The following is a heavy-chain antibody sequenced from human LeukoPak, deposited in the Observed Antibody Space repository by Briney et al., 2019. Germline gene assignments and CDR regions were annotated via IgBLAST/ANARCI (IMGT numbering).Heavy chain of an antibody. CDR3: SRESGAFSPFGY. CDR1: GGPISSTNW. Sequence: SETLSLTCGVSGGPISSTNWWSWVRQPPGQGLEWIGEISLSGVTNYNPSLKSRVTMSLDRSKNHLSLTLTSVTAADTAVYYCSRESGAFSPFGYWGQGTLVTVSS. D-gene: IGHD1-26*01. J-gene: IGHJ4*02. V-gene: IGHV4-4*02. CDR2: ISLSGVT.